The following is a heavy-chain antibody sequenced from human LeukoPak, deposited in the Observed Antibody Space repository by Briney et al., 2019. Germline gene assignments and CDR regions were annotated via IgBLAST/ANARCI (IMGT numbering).Heavy chain of an antibody. CDR3: ARRHHFGFLDS. CDR2: IKQDGSEK. J-gene: IGHJ4*02. D-gene: IGHD3-10*01. Sequence: GGSLRLSCAASGVMFPSYWMTWLRQAPGKGLEWVSNIKQDGSEKYYVDSVKGRFTISRDNAKNSVYLQMNSLRAEDTAVYYCARRHHFGFLDSWGQGTLVTVSS. V-gene: IGHV3-7*04. CDR1: GVMFPSYW.